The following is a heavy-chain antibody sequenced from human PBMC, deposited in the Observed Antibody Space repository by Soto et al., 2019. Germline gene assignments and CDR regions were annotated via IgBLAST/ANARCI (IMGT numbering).Heavy chain of an antibody. V-gene: IGHV2-5*02. CDR3: AHGPTSAHRCSGGSCYNNWFDP. J-gene: IGHJ5*02. CDR1: GFSLSTSGVG. Sequence: QITLKESGPTLVKPTQTLTLTCTFSGFSLSTSGVGVGWIRQPPGKALERLALIYWDDDKRYSPSLKSRVTTTKDTFKNQGVLTMTHMDPVDTATYYCAHGPTSAHRCSGGSCYNNWFDPWGQGTLVTVAS. CDR2: IYWDDDK. D-gene: IGHD2-15*01.